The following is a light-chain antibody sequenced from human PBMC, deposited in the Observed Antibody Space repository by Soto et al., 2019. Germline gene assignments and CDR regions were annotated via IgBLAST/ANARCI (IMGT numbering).Light chain of an antibody. V-gene: IGKV1-5*01. CDR3: QQYKSYSAP. CDR1: QSFSTW. CDR2: DAS. Sequence: DIQMTQSPSTLSASVGDRVTVTCRASQSFSTWLAWYQQKPGKAPKLLIYDASSLESGVPSRFSGSGSGTEFTLTISSLQPDDFATYYCQQYKSYSAPSGQGNTVDSK. J-gene: IGKJ1*01.